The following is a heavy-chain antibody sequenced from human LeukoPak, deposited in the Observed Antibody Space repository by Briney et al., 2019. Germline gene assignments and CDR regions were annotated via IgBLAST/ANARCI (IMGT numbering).Heavy chain of an antibody. CDR1: GYTFTSYD. V-gene: IGHV1-8*01. CDR3: ATLGITMVRGVLAFDY. J-gene: IGHJ4*02. Sequence: ASVKVSCKASGYTFTSYDINWVRQATGQGLEWMGWMNPNSGNTGYAQKFQGRVTMTEDTSTDTAYMELSSLRSEDTAVYYCATLGITMVRGVLAFDYWGQGTLVTVSS. CDR2: MNPNSGNT. D-gene: IGHD3-10*01.